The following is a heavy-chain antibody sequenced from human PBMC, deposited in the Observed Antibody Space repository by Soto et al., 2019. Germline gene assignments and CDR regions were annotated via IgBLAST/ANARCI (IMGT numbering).Heavy chain of an antibody. V-gene: IGHV4-4*07. CDR2: IYTTGSS. CDR1: GGSMSSYY. D-gene: IGHD3-10*02. CDR3: ARVRDYVFDF. J-gene: IGHJ4*02. Sequence: SETLSLTCTVSGGSMSSYYWSWIRQPAGKGLEWIGRIYTTGSSNYKPSLKSRVTMSIDTSKNQFSLRLRSVTAADTAVYYCARVRDYVFDFWGQGTLVTVSS.